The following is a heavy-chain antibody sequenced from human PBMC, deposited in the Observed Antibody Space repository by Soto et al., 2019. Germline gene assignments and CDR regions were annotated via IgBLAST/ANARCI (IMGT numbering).Heavy chain of an antibody. Sequence: GASVKVSLQASGYTFTGYLIHWVGQAPGKRLEWMGWINPNSGGTNYAQKFQGWVTMTRDTSISTAYMELSRLRSDDTAVYYCARGVCSSTSCYFGDYYYYYMAVWGKGTTVTVSS. D-gene: IGHD2-2*01. CDR2: INPNSGGT. CDR1: GYTFTGYL. CDR3: ARGVCSSTSCYFGDYYYYYMAV. V-gene: IGHV1-2*04. J-gene: IGHJ6*03.